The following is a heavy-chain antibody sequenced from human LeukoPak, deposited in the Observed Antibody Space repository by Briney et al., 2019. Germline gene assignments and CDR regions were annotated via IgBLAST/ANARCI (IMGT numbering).Heavy chain of an antibody. CDR3: ARGGTYYDFWSGYYASLHYFDY. D-gene: IGHD3-3*01. CDR2: ISYDGSNK. J-gene: IGHJ4*02. CDR1: GFTFSSYA. V-gene: IGHV3-30*01. Sequence: PGGSLRLSCAASGFTFSSYAMHWVRQAPGKGLEWVAVISYDGSNKYYADSVKGRFTISRDNSKNTLYLQMNSLRAEDTAVYYCARGGTYYDFWSGYYASLHYFDYWGQGTLVTVSS.